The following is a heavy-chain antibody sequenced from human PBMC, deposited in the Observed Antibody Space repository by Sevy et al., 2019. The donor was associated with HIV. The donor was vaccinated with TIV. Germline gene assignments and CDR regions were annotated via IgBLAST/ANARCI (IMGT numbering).Heavy chain of an antibody. V-gene: IGHV4-39*01. D-gene: IGHD3-3*01. CDR2: IYYSGSA. Sequence: SETLSLTCTVSGGSISSSNYYWGWIRQPPGKGLERIGTIYYSGSAYYNSSLNSRVTIFIYTSNNQLPLRVGSVTAADTSVYYCARRDYYGYSDSWGQGTLVTVSS. CDR1: GGSISSSNYY. CDR3: ARRDYYGYSDS. J-gene: IGHJ4*02.